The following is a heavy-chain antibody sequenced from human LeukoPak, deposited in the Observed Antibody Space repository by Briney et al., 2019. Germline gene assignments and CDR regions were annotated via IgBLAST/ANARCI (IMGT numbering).Heavy chain of an antibody. D-gene: IGHD3-22*01. Sequence: GGSQRLSCAASGFTISTKYMSWVRQAPGKGLEWVSVIYSGGRTYYADSVKGRFTISRDNSKNTLYLQMNSLRAEDTAVYYCAREVDYYDSSGYFDYWGQGTLVTVSS. CDR2: IYSGGRT. V-gene: IGHV3-66*01. CDR3: AREVDYYDSSGYFDY. CDR1: GFTISTKY. J-gene: IGHJ4*02.